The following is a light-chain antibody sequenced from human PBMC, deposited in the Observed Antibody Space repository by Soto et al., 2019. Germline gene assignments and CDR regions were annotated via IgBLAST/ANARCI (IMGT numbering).Light chain of an antibody. V-gene: IGLV3-1*01. Sequence: SYELTQPPSVSVSPGQTATITCSGDKLGDRYARWYQQKPGQSPLLVIYQDNKRPSGIPERFSGSNSGNTATLTISGAQAVDEADYYCQAWDSSTVLFGGGTKLTVL. CDR3: QAWDSSTVL. J-gene: IGLJ2*01. CDR1: KLGDRY. CDR2: QDN.